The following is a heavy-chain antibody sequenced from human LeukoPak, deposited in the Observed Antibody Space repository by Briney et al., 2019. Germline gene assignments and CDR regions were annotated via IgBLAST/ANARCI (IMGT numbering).Heavy chain of an antibody. J-gene: IGHJ6*03. D-gene: IGHD3-16*01. Sequence: PSETLSLTCNVSGGAISNYYWSRIRQPPGKGLEWIGYINYSGSAFYNPSVKSRVTMSVDTSRSQFSVNLNSVTAADTAVYYCGRAGFGTAYNRFYYYMDVWGKGTTVTVSS. CDR2: INYSGSA. V-gene: IGHV4-59*08. CDR3: GRAGFGTAYNRFYYYMDV. CDR1: GGAISNYY.